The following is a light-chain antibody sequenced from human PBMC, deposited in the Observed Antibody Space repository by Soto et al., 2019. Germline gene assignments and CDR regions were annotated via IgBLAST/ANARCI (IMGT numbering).Light chain of an antibody. CDR3: QRYYSYPPT. J-gene: IGKJ1*01. V-gene: IGKV1-8*01. CDR1: QGISSY. Sequence: AIRMTQSPSSLSASTGDRVTITCRASQGISSYLAWYQQKPGKAPKLLIYAASTLQSGVPSRFSGSGSGTDFPLTISCLQSEYFATYYRQRYYSYPPTFGQGTKVDIK. CDR2: AAS.